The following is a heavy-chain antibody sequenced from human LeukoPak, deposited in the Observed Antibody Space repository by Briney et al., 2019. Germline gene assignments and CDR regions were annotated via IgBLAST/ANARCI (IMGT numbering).Heavy chain of an antibody. V-gene: IGHV3-21*01. CDR3: ARGDYDSSGYYYIY. J-gene: IGHJ4*02. Sequence: PGGSLRLSCAASGFTFSSYSMNWVRQAPGKGLEWVSSISSSSSYIYYAGSVKGRFTISRDNAKNSLYLQMNSLRAEDTAVYYCARGDYDSSGYYYIYWGQGTLVTVSS. D-gene: IGHD3-22*01. CDR1: GFTFSSYS. CDR2: ISSSSSYI.